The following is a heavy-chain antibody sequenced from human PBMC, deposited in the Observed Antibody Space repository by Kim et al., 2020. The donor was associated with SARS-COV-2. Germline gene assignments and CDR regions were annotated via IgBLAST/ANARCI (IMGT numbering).Heavy chain of an antibody. V-gene: IGHV6-1*01. CDR2: TYYRSKWYN. Sequence: SQTLSLTCAISGDSVSSNTAAWNWIRQSPSRGLEWLGRTYYRSKWYNDYVVSVKSRITINPDTSKNQFSLQLNSVTPEDTAVYYCVRQSTNRGNYYHGLDVWGQGTTVTVSS. D-gene: IGHD2-8*01. J-gene: IGHJ6*02. CDR1: GDSVSSNTAA. CDR3: VRQSTNRGNYYHGLDV.